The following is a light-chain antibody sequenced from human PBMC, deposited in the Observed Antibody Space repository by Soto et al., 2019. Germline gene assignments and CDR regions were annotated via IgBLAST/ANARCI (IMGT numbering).Light chain of an antibody. CDR3: QLRSVLS. CDR1: QSVANF. V-gene: IGKV3-11*01. Sequence: IVLTQSPDTLSLSLGERATLSCRASQSVANFLAWYQQKPGKAPRLLIYDASTRATGIPARFSGSGSGTDFTLTISSLEPEDFAVYYGQLRSVLSFGGGTKGEIK. CDR2: DAS. J-gene: IGKJ4*01.